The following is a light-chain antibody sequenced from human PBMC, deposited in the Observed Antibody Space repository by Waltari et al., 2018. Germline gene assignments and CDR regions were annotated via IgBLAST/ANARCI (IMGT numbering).Light chain of an antibody. V-gene: IGKV3-20*01. Sequence: IVLTQSPDTLSLSPGERATLSCRASQSLTKRYLAWYQQKPGQAPRLLIYGASSRAAGIPDRFSGSGSGTDFTLTITRLESEDFAVYYCQQYGSSVLYTFGQGTKLEIK. CDR1: QSLTKRY. CDR3: QQYGSSVLYT. CDR2: GAS. J-gene: IGKJ2*01.